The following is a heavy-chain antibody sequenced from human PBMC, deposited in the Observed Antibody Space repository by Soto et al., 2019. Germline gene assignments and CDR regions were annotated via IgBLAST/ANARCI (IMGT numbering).Heavy chain of an antibody. J-gene: IGHJ6*02. V-gene: IGHV4-61*01. CDR1: GGSVSSGSYY. CDR2: IYYSGST. CDR3: ARDPRRRPGTLYYYGMDV. Sequence: QVQLQESGPGLVKPSETLSLTCTVSGGSVSSGSYYWSWIRQPPGKGLEWIGYIYYSGSTNYNPSLKSRVTISVDTSKSQFSLKLSSVTAADTAVYYCARDPRRRPGTLYYYGMDVWGQGTTVTVSS. D-gene: IGHD6-13*01.